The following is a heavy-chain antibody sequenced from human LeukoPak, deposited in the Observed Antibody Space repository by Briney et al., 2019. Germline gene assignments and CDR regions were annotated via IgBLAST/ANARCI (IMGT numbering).Heavy chain of an antibody. CDR3: ASGTWFGELLLNYFDY. D-gene: IGHD3-10*01. CDR1: GGTFSSYA. V-gene: IGHV1-69*13. J-gene: IGHJ4*02. Sequence: ASVKVSCKASGGTFSSYAISWVRQAPGQGLEWMGGIIPIFGTANYAQKFQGRVTITADESTSTAYMELSSLRSEDTAVYYCASGTWFGELLLNYFDYWGQGTLVTVSS. CDR2: IIPIFGTA.